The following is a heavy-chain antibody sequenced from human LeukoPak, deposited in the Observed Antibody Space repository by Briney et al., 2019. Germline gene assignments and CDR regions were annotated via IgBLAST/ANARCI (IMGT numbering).Heavy chain of an antibody. D-gene: IGHD2-15*01. J-gene: IGHJ4*02. V-gene: IGHV3-23*01. Sequence: GGSLRLSCAPSGFTFSSYAMSWVRQAPGKGLEWFSPISGSGGSTYYADSVKGRLTIPRDNSKNTLYLQMNSLRAEDTAVYYCAKVFEDIVVVVAAIFDYWGQGTLVTVSS. CDR3: AKVFEDIVVVVAAIFDY. CDR1: GFTFSSYA. CDR2: ISGSGGST.